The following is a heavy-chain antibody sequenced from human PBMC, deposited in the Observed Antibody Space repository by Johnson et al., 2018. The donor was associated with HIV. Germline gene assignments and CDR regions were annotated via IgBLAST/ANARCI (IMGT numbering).Heavy chain of an antibody. CDR2: IYTGGST. Sequence: VQLVESGGGVVQPGRSLRLSCAASGFTFSSYAMHWVRQAPGRGLEWVSVIYTGGSTYYAESVKDRFTISGDNSKNTLFLQMNSLRAEDTAVYYCARSATGTTADAFDSWGQGTMVTVSS. J-gene: IGHJ3*02. V-gene: IGHV3-66*01. CDR1: GFTFSSYA. CDR3: ARSATGTTADAFDS. D-gene: IGHD1-7*01.